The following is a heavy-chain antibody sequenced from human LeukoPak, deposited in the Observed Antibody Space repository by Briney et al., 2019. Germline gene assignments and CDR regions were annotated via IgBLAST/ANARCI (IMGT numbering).Heavy chain of an antibody. V-gene: IGHV4-38-2*01. Sequence: PSETLSLTCAVSGYSISSGYYWGWIRQPPGKGLEWIGSIYHSGSTYYNPSLKSRVTISVDTSKNQFSLKLSSVTAADTAVYYCAKHDILTGYPFDYWGQATLVAVSS. CDR1: GYSISSGYY. J-gene: IGHJ4*02. CDR2: IYHSGST. D-gene: IGHD3-9*01. CDR3: AKHDILTGYPFDY.